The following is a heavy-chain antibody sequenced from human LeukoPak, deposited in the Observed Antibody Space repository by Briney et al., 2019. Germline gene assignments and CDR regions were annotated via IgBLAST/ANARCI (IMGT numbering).Heavy chain of an antibody. J-gene: IGHJ5*02. CDR3: ARSEGSNWFDP. Sequence: SGTLSLTCAVSGGSISNITNSNWWSWVRQPPGKGLEWIGEIYHSGSTNYNPSLKSRVTTSVDKSKNQFSLQLNSVTPEDTAVYYCARSEGSNWFDPWGQGTLVTVSS. CDR2: IYHSGST. D-gene: IGHD3-10*01. V-gene: IGHV4-4*02. CDR1: GGSISNITNSNW.